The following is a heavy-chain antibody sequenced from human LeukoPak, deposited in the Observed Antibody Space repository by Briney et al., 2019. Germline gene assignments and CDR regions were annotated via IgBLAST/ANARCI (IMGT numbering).Heavy chain of an antibody. V-gene: IGHV4-59*12. CDR2: IYYSGST. Sequence: SETLSLTCTVSGGSISSYYWSWIRQPPGKGLEWIGYIYYSGSTNYNPSLKSRVTISVDTSKNQFSLKLSSVTAADTAVYYCARGGYSYGFYYYYMDVWGKGTTVTVSS. D-gene: IGHD5-18*01. CDR1: GGSISSYY. CDR3: ARGGYSYGFYYYYMDV. J-gene: IGHJ6*03.